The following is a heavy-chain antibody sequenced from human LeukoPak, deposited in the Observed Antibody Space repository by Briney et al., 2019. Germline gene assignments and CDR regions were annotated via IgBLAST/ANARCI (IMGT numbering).Heavy chain of an antibody. D-gene: IGHD4-11*01. CDR1: GFIFSDYY. V-gene: IGHV3-11*01. CDR3: ARDLYRVSLPVSWFDP. CDR2: ISSSGNTI. J-gene: IGHJ5*02. Sequence: SGGSLRLSCAASGFIFSDYYMSWIRQAPGKGLEWVSYISSSGNTINYADSVKGRFTISRDNARNSLYLQMNSMRSDDTAVYYCARDLYRVSLPVSWFDPWGQGTLVTVSS.